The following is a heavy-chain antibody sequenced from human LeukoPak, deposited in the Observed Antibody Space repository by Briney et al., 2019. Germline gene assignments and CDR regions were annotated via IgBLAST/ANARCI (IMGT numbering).Heavy chain of an antibody. D-gene: IGHD3-3*01. CDR3: AREENYDFWSGYYPYNWFDP. V-gene: IGHV3-30*03. Sequence: GKSLRLSCAASGLTFSGYDMHWVRQAPGKGLEWVAVVSYDGADKYYADSVKGRFTISRDNSKNTLYLQMNSLRAEDTAVYYCAREENYDFWSGYYPYNWFDPWGQGTLVTVSS. CDR2: VSYDGADK. CDR1: GLTFSGYD. J-gene: IGHJ5*02.